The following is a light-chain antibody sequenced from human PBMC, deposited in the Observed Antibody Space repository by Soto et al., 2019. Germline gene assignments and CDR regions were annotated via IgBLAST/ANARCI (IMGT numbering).Light chain of an antibody. Sequence: EIVLTQSPGTLSLSPGERATLSCRASQSVSSSYLAWYQQKPGQAPRLLIYGASSRATGIPDRFSGSGSGTDFTLTISRLEPEDGAVYYCHQYDSSPLSFGGGTKGEIK. CDR1: QSVSSSY. V-gene: IGKV3-20*01. J-gene: IGKJ4*01. CDR2: GAS. CDR3: HQYDSSPLS.